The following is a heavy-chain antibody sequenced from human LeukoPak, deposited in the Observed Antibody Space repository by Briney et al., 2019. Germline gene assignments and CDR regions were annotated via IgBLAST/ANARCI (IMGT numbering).Heavy chain of an antibody. CDR1: GFTFSSYG. Sequence: GGSLRLSCAAPGFTFSSYGMHWVRQAPGKGLEWVAVIRYDGSNKYYADSVKGRFTISRDNSKNTLYLQMNSLRAEDTAVYYCAKDRSSWYSRYYYYYMDVWGKGTTVTISS. CDR2: IRYDGSNK. J-gene: IGHJ6*03. V-gene: IGHV3-30*02. D-gene: IGHD6-13*01. CDR3: AKDRSSWYSRYYYYYMDV.